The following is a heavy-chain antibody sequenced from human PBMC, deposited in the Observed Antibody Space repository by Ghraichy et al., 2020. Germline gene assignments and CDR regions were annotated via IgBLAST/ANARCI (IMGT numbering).Heavy chain of an antibody. CDR2: IYGSGST. Sequence: SETLSLTCSVSGGAISNYYWTWIRQSAGKGLEWIGRIYGSGSTSYNPSLKSRVTMSVEKSKNQFSLRLTFVTAADTAVYYCARGDCTNSGGEYYHGLDVWGQGTTVTVSS. D-gene: IGHD3-16*01. V-gene: IGHV4-4*07. CDR3: ARGDCTNSGGEYYHGLDV. CDR1: GGAISNYY. J-gene: IGHJ6*02.